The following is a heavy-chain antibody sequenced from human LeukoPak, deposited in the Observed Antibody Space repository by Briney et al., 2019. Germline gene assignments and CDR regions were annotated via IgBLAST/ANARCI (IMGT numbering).Heavy chain of an antibody. CDR2: ISSSSSTI. J-gene: IGHJ6*02. CDR3: AREKWYPGYYYYYGMDV. Sequence: GGSLRLSCAAYGFTFSSYSMNLVRQAPGKGLEWVSYISSSSSTIYYADSVKGRFTISRDNAKNSLYLQMNSLRAEDTAVYYCAREKWYPGYYYYYGMDVWGQGTTVTVSS. CDR1: GFTFSSYS. V-gene: IGHV3-48*01. D-gene: IGHD2-2*01.